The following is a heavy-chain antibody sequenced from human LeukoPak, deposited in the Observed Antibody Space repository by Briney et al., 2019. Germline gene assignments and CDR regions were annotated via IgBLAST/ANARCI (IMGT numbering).Heavy chain of an antibody. CDR1: GFTFSNAW. Sequence: GGSLRLSCAASGFTFSNAWMSWVRQAPGKGLEWVAVISYDGSNKYYADSVKGRFTISRDNSKNTLYLQTNSLRAEDTAVYYCAKEGYDILTGPAYFDYWGQGTLVTVSS. J-gene: IGHJ4*02. CDR2: ISYDGSNK. D-gene: IGHD3-9*01. CDR3: AKEGYDILTGPAYFDY. V-gene: IGHV3-30*18.